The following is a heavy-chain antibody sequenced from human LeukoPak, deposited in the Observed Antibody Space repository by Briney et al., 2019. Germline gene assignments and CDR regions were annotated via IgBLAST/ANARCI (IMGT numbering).Heavy chain of an antibody. CDR2: MNPNSGNT. V-gene: IGHV1-8*01. CDR1: GYTFTSYD. J-gene: IGHJ5*02. Sequence: GASVKVSCKASGYTFTSYDINWVRQATGQGLEWMGWMNPNSGNTGYAQKFQGRVTMTRNTSISTAYMELSSLRSEDTAVYYCVRGWRIDDFWSGYYTPPNWFDPWGQGTLVTVSS. CDR3: VRGWRIDDFWSGYYTPPNWFDP. D-gene: IGHD3-3*01.